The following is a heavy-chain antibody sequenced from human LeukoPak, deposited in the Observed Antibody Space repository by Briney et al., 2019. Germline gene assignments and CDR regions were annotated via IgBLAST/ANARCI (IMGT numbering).Heavy chain of an antibody. CDR1: GFTFSDHY. CDR2: ARNKANSYTT. D-gene: IGHD2-2*01. Sequence: GGSLRLSCAASGFTFSDHYMDWVRQAPGKGLEWVGRARNKANSYTTEYAASVKGRFTISRDDSENSLYPQMNSLKTEDTAVYYCARVRYCSSTTCRGAFDIWGQGTMVTVSS. J-gene: IGHJ3*02. CDR3: ARVRYCSSTTCRGAFDI. V-gene: IGHV3-72*01.